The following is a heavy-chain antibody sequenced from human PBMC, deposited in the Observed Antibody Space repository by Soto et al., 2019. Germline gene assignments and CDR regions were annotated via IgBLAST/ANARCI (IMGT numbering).Heavy chain of an antibody. CDR1: GDSISSVGYY. CDR3: ASFNDRFQQADLLY. CDR2: IYYSGST. D-gene: IGHD1-26*01. J-gene: IGHJ4*02. Sequence: QVQLQESGPGLVKPSQTLSLTGTVSGDSISSVGYYWSWIRQHPGKGLEWIGYIYYSGSTYYNPSLMSRTTISGDTSKKQFSLKVSSMTAADTYVYYCASFNDRFQQADLLYWGQGTLFTGSS. V-gene: IGHV4-31*03.